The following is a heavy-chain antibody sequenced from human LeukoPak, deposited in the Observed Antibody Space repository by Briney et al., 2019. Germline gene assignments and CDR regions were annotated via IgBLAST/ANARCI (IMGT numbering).Heavy chain of an antibody. CDR2: IHFSGET. CDR1: GGSISSYY. J-gene: IGHJ5*02. CDR3: ARRVEMSSASATSNTWLDP. D-gene: IGHD3-10*01. V-gene: IGHV4-59*01. Sequence: SETLSLTCTVSGGSISSYYWNWLRQPPGKGLEWIGHIHFSGETNYNPSLKSRVTISLDSAKNQFSLRLISVSAADTAVYYCARRVEMSSASATSNTWLDPWGQGTLVSVSP.